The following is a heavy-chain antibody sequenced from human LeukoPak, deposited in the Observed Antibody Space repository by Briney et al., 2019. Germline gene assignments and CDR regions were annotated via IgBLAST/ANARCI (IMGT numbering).Heavy chain of an antibody. CDR3: TTDGGGGSYSEAGGHDVLDI. J-gene: IGHJ3*02. CDR1: GFTFSNAW. Sequence: GGSLRLSCAASGFTFSNAWMSWVRQAPGKGLEWVGRIKSKTDGGTTDYAAPVKGRFTISRDDSKNTLYLQMNSLKTEDTAVYYCTTDGGGGSYSEAGGHDVLDIWGQGTMVTVSS. CDR2: IKSKTDGGTT. D-gene: IGHD1-26*01. V-gene: IGHV3-15*01.